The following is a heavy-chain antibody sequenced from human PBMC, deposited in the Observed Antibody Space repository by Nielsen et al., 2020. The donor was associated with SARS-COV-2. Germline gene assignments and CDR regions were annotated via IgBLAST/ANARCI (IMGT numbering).Heavy chain of an antibody. CDR2: IYNDGSSK. J-gene: IGHJ4*02. CDR3: ARESYSWSWYGPDY. D-gene: IGHD1-26*01. V-gene: IGHV3-74*03. CDR1: GFTFTDYW. Sequence: GGSLRLSCTVSGFTFTDYWMHWLRQSPGKGPVWLSRIYNDGSSKTYADSVRGRFTISRDNARNTLFLQLPSLRAEDTAVYYCARESYSWSWYGPDYWGQGTQVTVSS.